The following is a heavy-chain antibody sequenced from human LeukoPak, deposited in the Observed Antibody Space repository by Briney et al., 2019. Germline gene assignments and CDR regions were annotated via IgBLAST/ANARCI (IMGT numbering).Heavy chain of an antibody. CDR1: GGTFSSYA. D-gene: IGHD1-26*01. J-gene: IGHJ6*03. Sequence: GASVKVSCKASGGTFSSYAISWVRQAPGQGLEWMGGIIAIFGTANYAQKFQGRVTITTDESTSTAYMELSSLRSEDTAVYYCASMRSRELYYYYMDVWGKGTTVTVSS. V-gene: IGHV1-69*05. CDR2: IIAIFGTA. CDR3: ASMRSRELYYYYMDV.